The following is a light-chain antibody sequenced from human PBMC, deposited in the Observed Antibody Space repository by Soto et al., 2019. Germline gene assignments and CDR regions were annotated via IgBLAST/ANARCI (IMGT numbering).Light chain of an antibody. CDR3: QQYNTWPPIT. V-gene: IGKV3-20*01. CDR2: GAA. J-gene: IGKJ5*01. CDR1: QSVNSDY. Sequence: EIVLTQSRGTLSLSPGERATLSCRCSQSVNSDYLAWYQQKPGQAPRLLIYGAASRATGIPDKFSGSGSGTDFTLTISSLQSEDFAVYYCQQYNTWPPITFGQGTRLEI.